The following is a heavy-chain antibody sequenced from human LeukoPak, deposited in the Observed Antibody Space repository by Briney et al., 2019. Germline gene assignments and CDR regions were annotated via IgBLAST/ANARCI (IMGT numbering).Heavy chain of an antibody. CDR3: AKSPPYGDYDPGAFDI. CDR2: ISGSGGST. Sequence: GGSLRLSCAASGFTFSSYAMSWVRQAPGKGLEWVSAISGSGGSTYYADSAKGRFTISRDNSKNTLYLQMNSLRAEDTAVYYCAKSPPYGDYDPGAFDIWGQGTMVTVSS. CDR1: GFTFSSYA. J-gene: IGHJ3*02. V-gene: IGHV3-23*01. D-gene: IGHD4-17*01.